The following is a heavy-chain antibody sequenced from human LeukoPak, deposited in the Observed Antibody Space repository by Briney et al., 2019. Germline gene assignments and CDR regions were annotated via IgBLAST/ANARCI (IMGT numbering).Heavy chain of an antibody. D-gene: IGHD2-2*02. Sequence: GGSLRLSCAASGFTFSSYAMHWVRQAPGKGLEWVAVISYDGSNKYYADSVKGRFTISRDNSKNTLYLQMNSPRAEDTAVYYCAKTVQLLYSFDYWGQGTLVTVSS. V-gene: IGHV3-30-3*02. CDR2: ISYDGSNK. CDR1: GFTFSSYA. J-gene: IGHJ4*02. CDR3: AKTVQLLYSFDY.